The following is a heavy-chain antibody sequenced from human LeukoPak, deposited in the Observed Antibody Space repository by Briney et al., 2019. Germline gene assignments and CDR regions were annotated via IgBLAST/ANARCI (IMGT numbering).Heavy chain of an antibody. D-gene: IGHD3-3*01. CDR3: AKGGQNYDFWRFDY. CDR2: ISGSGGST. CDR1: GFTFSNYA. J-gene: IGHJ4*02. Sequence: QSGGSLRLSCAASGFTFSNYAMNWVRQAPGKGMEWVSSISGSGGSTYFAGSVKGRVTISRDNSKNTMYMQMNSLRVEDTAVYYCAKGGQNYDFWRFDYWGQGSLVTVSS. V-gene: IGHV3-23*01.